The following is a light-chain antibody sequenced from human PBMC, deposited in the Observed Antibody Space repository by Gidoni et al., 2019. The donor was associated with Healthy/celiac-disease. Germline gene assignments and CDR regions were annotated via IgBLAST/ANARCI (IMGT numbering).Light chain of an antibody. J-gene: IGKJ2*01. V-gene: IGKV1-5*03. Sequence: DIQMTQSPSTLSASVGDRVTITCRASQSISSWLAWYQQKPGKAPKLLIYKASSLESGVTSSFSGSGSGTAFTLTICSLQPDDFATYYCQQYNSYPYTFGQWTKLEIK. CDR1: QSISSW. CDR2: KAS. CDR3: QQYNSYPYT.